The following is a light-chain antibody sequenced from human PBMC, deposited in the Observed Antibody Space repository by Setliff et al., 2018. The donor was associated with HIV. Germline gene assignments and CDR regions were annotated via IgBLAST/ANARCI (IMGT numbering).Light chain of an antibody. Sequence: QSVLTQPASVSGSPGQSITISCTGTSSDVGGYSYVSWYQQHPGKAPKLIIYEVRNRPSGVSNRFSGSKSGNTASLTISGFQAEDEADYYCSSYAITNTLPFGTGTKVTVL. V-gene: IGLV2-14*01. CDR2: EVR. CDR1: SSDVGGYSY. CDR3: SSYAITNTLP. J-gene: IGLJ1*01.